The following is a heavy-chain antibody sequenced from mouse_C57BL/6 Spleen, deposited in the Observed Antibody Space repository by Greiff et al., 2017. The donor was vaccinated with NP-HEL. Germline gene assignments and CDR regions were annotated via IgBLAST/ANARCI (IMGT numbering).Heavy chain of an antibody. CDR3: ERRDGDPYGNYPYFDV. J-gene: IGHJ1*03. CDR1: GYSFTDYN. Sequence: VQLQQSGPELVKPGASVKISCKASGYSFTDYNMNWVKQSTGKSLEWIGVINPNYGTTSYNQKFKGKATLTVDQSSSTAYMQLNSLTSEDSAVYYCERRDGDPYGNYPYFDVWGTGTTVTVSS. V-gene: IGHV1-39*01. D-gene: IGHD2-1*01. CDR2: INPNYGTT.